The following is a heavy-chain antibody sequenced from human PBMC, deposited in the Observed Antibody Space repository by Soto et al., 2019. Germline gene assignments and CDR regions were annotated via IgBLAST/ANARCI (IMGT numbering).Heavy chain of an antibody. V-gene: IGHV3-30-3*01. CDR2: ISYDGSNK. CDR1: GFTFSSYA. CDR3: AREGSGSYYNNGGMDV. D-gene: IGHD3-10*01. J-gene: IGHJ6*02. Sequence: HPGGSLRLSCAASGFTFSSYAMHWVRQAPGKGLEWVAVISYDGSNKYYADSVKGRFTISRDNSKNTLYLQMNSLRAEDTAVYYCAREGSGSYYNNGGMDVWGQGTTVTVSS.